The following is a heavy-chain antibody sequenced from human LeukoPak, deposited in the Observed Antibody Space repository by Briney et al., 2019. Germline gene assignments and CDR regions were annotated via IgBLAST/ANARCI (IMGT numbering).Heavy chain of an antibody. CDR3: ATGTSYGY. D-gene: IGHD1-14*01. J-gene: IGHJ4*02. CDR2: IYYSGST. Sequence: PSETLSLTRTVSGGSISSSSYYWGWLRQPPGKGLEWIGSIYYSGSTYYNPSLKSRVTISVDTSKNQFSLKLSSVTAADTAVYYCATGTSYGYWGQGTLVTVSS. CDR1: GGSISSSSYY. V-gene: IGHV4-39*01.